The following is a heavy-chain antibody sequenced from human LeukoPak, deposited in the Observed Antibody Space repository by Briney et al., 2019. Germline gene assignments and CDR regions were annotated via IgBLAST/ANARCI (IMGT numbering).Heavy chain of an antibody. CDR3: ARDPYSGNYGNDYYYYMDV. J-gene: IGHJ6*03. V-gene: IGHV3-21*01. Sequence: PGGSLRLSCAASGFTFSSYNMNWVRQAPGKAMEWVSSITSSATYIIYADSVKGRFTISRDNAKNSLYLQMDSLGPEDTAVYYCARDPYSGNYGNDYYYYMDVWGKGTTVTISS. CDR2: ITSSATYI. D-gene: IGHD1-26*01. CDR1: GFTFSSYN.